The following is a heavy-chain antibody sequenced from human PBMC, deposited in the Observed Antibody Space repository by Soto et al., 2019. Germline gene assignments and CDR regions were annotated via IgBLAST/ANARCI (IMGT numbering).Heavy chain of an antibody. Sequence: PGPSVKDSCKASGYTFTSYAMHWVRQAPGQRNEWMGWINAGNGNTKYSQKFQGRVTITRDTSASTAYMELSSLRSEGTAVYYCARDRDVNVFTIVEYYYYYYMDVPGKAPSVTVSS. V-gene: IGHV1-3*01. CDR2: INAGNGNT. CDR3: ARDRDVNVFTIVEYYYYYYMDV. CDR1: GYTFTSYA. D-gene: IGHD3-3*01. J-gene: IGHJ6*03.